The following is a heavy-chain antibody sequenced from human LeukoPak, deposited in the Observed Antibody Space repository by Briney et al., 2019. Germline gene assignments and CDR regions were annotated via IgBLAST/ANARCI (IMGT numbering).Heavy chain of an antibody. CDR2: IYYSGST. D-gene: IGHD3-10*01. J-gene: IGHJ3*02. V-gene: IGHV4-30-4*08. CDR1: GGSISSGDYY. Sequence: PSQTLSLTCTVSGGSISSGDYYWSWIRQPPGKGLEWIGYIYYSGSTYYNPSLKSRVTISVDTSKNQLSLKLSSVTAADTAVYYCARSDAWDGSGSYDIWGQGTMVTVSS. CDR3: ARSDAWDGSGSYDI.